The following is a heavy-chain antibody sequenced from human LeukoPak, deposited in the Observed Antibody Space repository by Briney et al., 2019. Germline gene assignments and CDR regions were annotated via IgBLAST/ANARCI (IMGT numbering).Heavy chain of an antibody. D-gene: IGHD6-13*01. Sequence: SETLSLTCTVSGGSISSSSYYWGWIRQPPGKGLEWIGSIYYSGSTYYNPSLKSRVTISVDTSKNQFSLKLSSVTAADTAVYYCARERWYSSSWFLHNWFDPWGQGTLVTVSS. CDR1: GGSISSSSYY. V-gene: IGHV4-39*02. CDR3: ARERWYSSSWFLHNWFDP. CDR2: IYYSGST. J-gene: IGHJ5*02.